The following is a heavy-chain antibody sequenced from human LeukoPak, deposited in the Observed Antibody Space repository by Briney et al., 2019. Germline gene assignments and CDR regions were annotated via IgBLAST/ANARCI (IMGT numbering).Heavy chain of an antibody. CDR1: GFTFSSYS. V-gene: IGHV3-48*02. Sequence: QPGGSLRLSCAASGFTFSSYSMNWVRQAPGKGLEWVSYISSSNSTIYYADSVKGRFTISRDNDKNSLYLQMNSLRDEDTAVYYCARGLTVTLALYYWGQGTLVTVSS. CDR2: ISSSNSTI. J-gene: IGHJ4*02. D-gene: IGHD4-17*01. CDR3: ARGLTVTLALYY.